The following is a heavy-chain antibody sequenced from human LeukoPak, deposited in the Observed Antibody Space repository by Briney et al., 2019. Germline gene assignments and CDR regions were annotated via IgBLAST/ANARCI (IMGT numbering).Heavy chain of an antibody. Sequence: ASVKVSCKASGYTFTSYDINWVRQATGQGLEWMGWMNPNSGNTGYAQKFQGRVTITRNTSISTAYMELSSLRSEDTAVYYCAREAVTIFGVVNRVMDVWGKGTTATVSS. CDR1: GYTFTSYD. CDR3: AREAVTIFGVVNRVMDV. CDR2: MNPNSGNT. D-gene: IGHD3-3*01. J-gene: IGHJ6*03. V-gene: IGHV1-8*03.